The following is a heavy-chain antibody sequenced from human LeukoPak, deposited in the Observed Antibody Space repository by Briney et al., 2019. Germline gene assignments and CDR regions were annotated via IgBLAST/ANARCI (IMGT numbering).Heavy chain of an antibody. CDR3: SRDTGYYFGSGNYLFYFDY. D-gene: IGHD3-10*01. CDR2: MYSSGST. CDR1: GGPISSYY. J-gene: IGHJ4*02. V-gene: IGHV4-4*07. Sequence: PWETLSLTCTVSGGPISSYYWSWIRQPAGKGLEWIGRMYSSGSTNYNTSLKSRVTISVDTSKNQFSLKLSTVPAADPAVYYCSRDTGYYFGSGNYLFYFDYWGQGTLVTVSS.